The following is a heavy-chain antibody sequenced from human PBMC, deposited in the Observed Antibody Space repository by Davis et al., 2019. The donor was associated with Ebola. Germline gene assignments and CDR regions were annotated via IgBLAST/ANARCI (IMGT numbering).Heavy chain of an antibody. V-gene: IGHV3-30*18. J-gene: IGHJ4*02. CDR2: ISYDGSNK. CDR3: AKSLVAATPVDY. Sequence: GGSLRLSCAASGFTFSSYGMHWVRQAPGKGLEWVAVISYDGSNKYYADSVKGRFTISRDNSKNTLYLQMNSLRAEDTAVYYCAKSLVAATPVDYWGQGTLVTVSS. CDR1: GFTFSSYG. D-gene: IGHD2-15*01.